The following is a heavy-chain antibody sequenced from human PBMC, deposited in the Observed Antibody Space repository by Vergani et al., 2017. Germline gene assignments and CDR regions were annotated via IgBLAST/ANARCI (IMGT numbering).Heavy chain of an antibody. CDR3: ARVWTTVTFDAFDI. D-gene: IGHD4-17*01. CDR1: GYTFTGYY. J-gene: IGHJ3*02. V-gene: IGHV1-2*02. CDR2: INPNTGGT. Sequence: QVHLLQSGAEVKKPGASVKVSCKASGYTFTGYYIHWVRQAPGRGLEWMGWINPNTGGTNYAQKFQGRVTVTRDTSISTADMELSRLRSDDTAVYYCARVWTTVTFDAFDIWGQGTMVTVSS.